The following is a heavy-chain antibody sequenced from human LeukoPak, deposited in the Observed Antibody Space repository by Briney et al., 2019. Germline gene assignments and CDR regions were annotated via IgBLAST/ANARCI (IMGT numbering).Heavy chain of an antibody. Sequence: GESLRLSCAASGFTISDYYMSWIRQAPGKGLEWVSYISSSSSYTNYADSVKGRFTISRDNAKNSLYLQMNSLRAEDTAVYYCARDRSPMVRGVIIGHYGMDVWGQGTTVTVSS. CDR2: ISSSSSYT. D-gene: IGHD3-10*01. CDR3: ARDRSPMVRGVIIGHYGMDV. V-gene: IGHV3-11*05. CDR1: GFTISDYY. J-gene: IGHJ6*02.